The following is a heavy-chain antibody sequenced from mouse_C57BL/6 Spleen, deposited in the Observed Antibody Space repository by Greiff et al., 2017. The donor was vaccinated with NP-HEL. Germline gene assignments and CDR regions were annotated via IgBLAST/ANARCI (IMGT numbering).Heavy chain of an antibody. D-gene: IGHD2-4*01. CDR1: GYTFTSYW. CDR3: ARGGYDYDGYYYAMDY. CDR2: IHPNSGST. J-gene: IGHJ4*01. Sequence: QVQLQQPGAELVKPGASVKLSCKASGYTFTSYWMHWVKQRPGQGLEWIGMIHPNSGSTNYNEKFKSKATLTVDKSSSTAYMQLSSLTSEDSAVYYWARGGYDYDGYYYAMDYWGQGTSVTVSS. V-gene: IGHV1-64*01.